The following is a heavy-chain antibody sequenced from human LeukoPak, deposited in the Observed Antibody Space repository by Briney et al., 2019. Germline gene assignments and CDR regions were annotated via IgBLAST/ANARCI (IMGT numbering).Heavy chain of an antibody. CDR3: ARDTIVVVPAARPMDV. CDR1: GFTFSSYW. D-gene: IGHD2-2*02. V-gene: IGHV3-7*01. Sequence: GGSLRLSCAASGFTFSSYWMSWVRQAPGKGLEWVANIKQDGSEKYYVDSVKGRFTISRDNAKNSPYLQMNSLRAEDTAVYYCARDTIVVVPAARPMDVWGKGTTVTVSS. J-gene: IGHJ6*03. CDR2: IKQDGSEK.